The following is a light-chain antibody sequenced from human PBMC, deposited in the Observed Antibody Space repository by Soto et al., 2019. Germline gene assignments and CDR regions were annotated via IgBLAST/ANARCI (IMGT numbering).Light chain of an antibody. CDR1: TSNIGDNY. J-gene: IGLJ3*02. V-gene: IGLV1-51*01. Sequence: SVLTPPPSVSAAPGQKVTISCSGTTSNIGDNYVSWYRQLPGTAPKLLIYDNYKRPSGIPDRFSGSKSGTSTTLGITGLQTGDEADYYCGTWDTTLSAWVFGGGTKVTVL. CDR3: GTWDTTLSAWV. CDR2: DNY.